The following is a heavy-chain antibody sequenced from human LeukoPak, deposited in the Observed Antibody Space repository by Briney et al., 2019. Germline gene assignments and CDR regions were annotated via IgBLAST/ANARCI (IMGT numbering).Heavy chain of an antibody. D-gene: IGHD4-17*01. CDR2: IIPIFGTA. V-gene: IGHV1-69*13. CDR3: ARALGGYGDSYWAFDI. J-gene: IGHJ3*02. CDR1: GGTFSSYA. Sequence: SVKVSCKASGGTFSSYAISWVRQAPGQGLEWMGGIIPIFGTANYAQKFQGRVTITADESTSTAYMELSSLRSEDTAVYYCARALGGYGDSYWAFDIWGQGTMVTVSS.